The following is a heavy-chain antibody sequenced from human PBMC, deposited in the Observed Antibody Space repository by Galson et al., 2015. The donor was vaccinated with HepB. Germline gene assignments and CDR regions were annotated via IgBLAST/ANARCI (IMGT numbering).Heavy chain of an antibody. CDR1: GCTFTSYG. CDR2: ISAYNGNT. J-gene: IGHJ3*02. D-gene: IGHD2-2*01. CDR3: ARALRAYLGYCSSTSCSRKAFDI. Sequence: QSGAEVKKPGASVKVSCKASGCTFTSYGISWVRQAPGQGLEWMGWISAYNGNTNYAQKLQGRVTMTTDTSTSTAYMELRSLRSDDTAVYYCARALRAYLGYCSSTSCSRKAFDIWGQGTMVTVSS. V-gene: IGHV1-18*01.